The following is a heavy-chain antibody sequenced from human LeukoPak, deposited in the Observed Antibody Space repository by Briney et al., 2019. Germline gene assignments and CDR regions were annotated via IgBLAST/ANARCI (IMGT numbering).Heavy chain of an antibody. D-gene: IGHD1-26*01. CDR2: IYTSGST. CDR3: ARVGGSYTTYYYYGMDV. CDR1: GGSISSYY. V-gene: IGHV4-4*07. Sequence: SETLSLTCTVSGGSISSYYWSWIRQPAGKGLEWIGRIYTSGSTNYNPSLKSRVTVSVDTSKNQFSLKLSSVTAADTAVYYCARVGGSYTTYYYYGMDVWGQGTTVTVSS. J-gene: IGHJ6*02.